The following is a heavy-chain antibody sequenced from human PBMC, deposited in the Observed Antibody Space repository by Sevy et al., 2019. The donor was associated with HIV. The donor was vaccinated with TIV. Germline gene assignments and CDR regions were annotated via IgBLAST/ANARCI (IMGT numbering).Heavy chain of an antibody. CDR3: ARGYYYGSGSYYKHDYYYYGMDV. J-gene: IGHJ6*02. Sequence: ASVKVSCKASGYTFTSYDINWVRQATGRGLEWMGWMNPNSGNTGYAQKFQGRVTITRNTSISTAYMELSSLRSEDTAVYYCARGYYYGSGSYYKHDYYYYGMDVWGQGTTVTVSS. CDR1: GYTFTSYD. V-gene: IGHV1-8*03. CDR2: MNPNSGNT. D-gene: IGHD3-10*01.